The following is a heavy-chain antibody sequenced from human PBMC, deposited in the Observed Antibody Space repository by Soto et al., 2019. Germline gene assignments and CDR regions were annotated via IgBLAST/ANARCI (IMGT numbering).Heavy chain of an antibody. CDR2: ISGSGGST. J-gene: IGHJ3*02. D-gene: IGHD5-12*01. Sequence: GGSLRLSCAASGFTFSSYAMSWVRQAPGKGLEWVSAISGSGGSTYYADSVKGRFTISRDNSKNTLYLQMNSLRAEDTAVYYCANGGPGIVASPGAFDIWGQGTMVTVSS. V-gene: IGHV3-23*01. CDR3: ANGGPGIVASPGAFDI. CDR1: GFTFSSYA.